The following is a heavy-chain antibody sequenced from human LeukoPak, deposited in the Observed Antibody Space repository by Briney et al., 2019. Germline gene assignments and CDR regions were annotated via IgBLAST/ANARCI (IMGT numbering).Heavy chain of an antibody. J-gene: IGHJ4*02. CDR2: ISWNSGSI. CDR3: AKDTSSSWYAAYFDY. V-gene: IGHV3-9*03. D-gene: IGHD6-13*01. CDR1: GFTFDDYA. Sequence: GGSLRLSCAASGFTFDDYAMHWVRHAPGKGLEWVSGISWNSGSIVYADSVKGRFTISRDNAKNSLYLQMNSLRAEDMALYYCAKDTSSSWYAAYFDYWGQGTLVTVSS.